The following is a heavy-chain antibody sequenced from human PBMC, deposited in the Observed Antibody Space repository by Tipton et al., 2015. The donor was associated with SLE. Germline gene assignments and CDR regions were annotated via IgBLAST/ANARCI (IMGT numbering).Heavy chain of an antibody. V-gene: IGHV3-7*01. CDR2: VKPDGSEK. J-gene: IGHJ4*02. CDR1: GFTFSKYW. D-gene: IGHD1-7*01. CDR3: ARGVSGTSGY. Sequence: SLRLSCAASGFTFSKYWMHWVRQAPGKGVEWVASVKPDGSEKYYVESVKGRFTISRDNAKSSLYLQMNSLRAEDTAIYYCARGVSGTSGYWGQGTLVTVSS.